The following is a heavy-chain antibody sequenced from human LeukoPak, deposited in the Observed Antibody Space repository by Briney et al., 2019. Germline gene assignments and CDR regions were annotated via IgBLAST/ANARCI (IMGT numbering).Heavy chain of an antibody. J-gene: IGHJ4*02. CDR3: ARGAVAGNGEVIFDY. V-gene: IGHV1-18*01. D-gene: IGHD6-19*01. Sequence: ASVKVSCKTSGYTFTSYGISWVRQAPGQGLEWMGWISAYSGNTNYAQKLQGRVTMTRDTSTSTVYMELSSLRSEDTAVYYCARGAVAGNGEVIFDYWGQGTLVTVSS. CDR1: GYTFTSYG. CDR2: ISAYSGNT.